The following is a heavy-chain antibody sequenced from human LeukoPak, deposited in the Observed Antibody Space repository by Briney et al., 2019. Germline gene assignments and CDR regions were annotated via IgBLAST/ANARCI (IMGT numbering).Heavy chain of an antibody. V-gene: IGHV4-59*01. CDR1: GGSISGYY. J-gene: IGHJ6*03. D-gene: IGHD3-10*01. CDR3: ASSPVLLWFGELEDYYYYMDV. CDR2: IYYSGTT. Sequence: SETLSLNCTVSGGSISGYYWSWLRQPPGKGLEWIGYIYYSGTTDYSPSLRSRVTMSLDTSKNQFSLKLSSVTAADTAVYYCASSPVLLWFGELEDYYYYMDVWGKGTTVTVSS.